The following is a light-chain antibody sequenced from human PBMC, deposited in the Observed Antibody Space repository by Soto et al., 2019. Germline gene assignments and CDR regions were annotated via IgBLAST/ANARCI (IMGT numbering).Light chain of an antibody. J-gene: IGKJ1*01. CDR2: WAS. CDR1: QSVLDRSNNKNY. Sequence: DIVMTQSPDSLAVSLGVRATINCKSSQSVLDRSNNKNYLAWYQQKPGQPPKLVIYWASTRESGVPDRFSGSGSVTDFTLTISSLQAEDGAVYFCQQYYGIPRTFGQGPKVEIK. CDR3: QQYYGIPRT. V-gene: IGKV4-1*01.